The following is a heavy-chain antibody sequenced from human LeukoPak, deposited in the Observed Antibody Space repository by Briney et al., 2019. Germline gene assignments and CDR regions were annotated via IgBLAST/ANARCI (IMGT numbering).Heavy chain of an antibody. CDR2: IYTSGST. V-gene: IGHV4-4*07. Sequence: SETLSLTCTVSGGSISSYYWSWIRQPAGKELEWIGRIYTSGSTNYNPSLNSRVTMSVDTSKNQFSLRLTSVTAADTAVYYCARAESGYSGYRNGYYYYYMDVWGKGTTVTVSS. CDR1: GGSISSYY. CDR3: ARAESGYSGYRNGYYYYYMDV. D-gene: IGHD5-12*01. J-gene: IGHJ6*03.